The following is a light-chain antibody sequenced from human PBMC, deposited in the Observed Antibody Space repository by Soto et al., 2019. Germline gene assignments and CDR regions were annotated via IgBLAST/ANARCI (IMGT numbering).Light chain of an antibody. CDR1: QSISSW. V-gene: IGKV1-5*01. CDR2: DAS. J-gene: IGKJ1*01. CDR3: QHDNSYWT. Sequence: DIQMTQSPSTLSASVGDRVTITCRASQSISSWLAWYQQKPGKAPKLLIYDASSLQSGVPSRFSGSGSGTEFTLTINSLQPDDFATYYCQHDNSYWTFGQGTKVDI.